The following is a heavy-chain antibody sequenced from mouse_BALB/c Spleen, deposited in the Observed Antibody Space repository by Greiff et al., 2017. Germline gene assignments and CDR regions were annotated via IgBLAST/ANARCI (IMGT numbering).Heavy chain of an antibody. D-gene: IGHD1-1*01. Sequence: VKVVESGGGLVQPGGSMKLSCVASGFTFSNYWMNWVRQSPEKGLEWVAEIRLKSNNYATHYAESVKGRFTISRDDSKSSVYLQMNNLRAEDTGIYYCTRMTTVVATPFDYWGQGTTLTVSS. CDR1: GFTFSNYW. J-gene: IGHJ2*01. CDR3: TRMTTVVATPFDY. CDR2: IRLKSNNYAT. V-gene: IGHV6-6*02.